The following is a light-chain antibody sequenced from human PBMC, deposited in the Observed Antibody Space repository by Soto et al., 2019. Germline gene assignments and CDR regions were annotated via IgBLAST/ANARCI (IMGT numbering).Light chain of an antibody. CDR3: QHFGSSRGT. CDR1: QSVSSN. J-gene: IGKJ1*01. CDR2: GAS. V-gene: IGKV3-15*01. Sequence: EIVMTQSPATLSVSPGERATLSCRASQSVSSNLAWYQQKPGQAPSLLIYGASTRATGTPARFSGSGSGTDFTLTISRLEPEDFAVYYCQHFGSSRGTFGQGTKVDIK.